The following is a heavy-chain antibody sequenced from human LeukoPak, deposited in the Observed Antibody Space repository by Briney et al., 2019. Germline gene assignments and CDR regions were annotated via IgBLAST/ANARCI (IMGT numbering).Heavy chain of an antibody. CDR1: GFTFSSYS. J-gene: IGHJ4*02. CDR3: AKGGDSSGYYYYFDY. V-gene: IGHV3-21*04. Sequence: PGGSLRLSCAASGFTFSSYSMNWVRQAPGKGLEWVSSISSSSSYIYYADSVKGRFTISRDNAKNTLYLQMNNLRAGDTAVYYCAKGGDSSGYYYYFDYWGQGTLVTVSS. CDR2: ISSSSSYI. D-gene: IGHD3-22*01.